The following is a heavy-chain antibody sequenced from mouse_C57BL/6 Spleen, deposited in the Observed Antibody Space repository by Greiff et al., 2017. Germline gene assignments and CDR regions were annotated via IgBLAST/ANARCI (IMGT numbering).Heavy chain of an antibody. CDR3: ARGPFYDYDGYAMDY. J-gene: IGHJ4*01. CDR2: IYPGSGST. CDR1: GYTFTDYY. V-gene: IGHV1-26*01. Sequence: EVQLQQSGPELVKPGASVKISCKASGYTFTDYYMNWVKQSHGKSLEWIGDIYPGSGSTNYNEKFKSKATLTVDTSSSTAYMQLSSLTSEDSAVYYCARGPFYDYDGYAMDYWGQGTSVTVSS. D-gene: IGHD2-4*01.